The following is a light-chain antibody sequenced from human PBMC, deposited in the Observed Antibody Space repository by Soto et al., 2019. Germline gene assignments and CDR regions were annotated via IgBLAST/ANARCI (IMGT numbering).Light chain of an antibody. CDR2: DVS. J-gene: IGLJ1*01. CDR3: CSYAGSSTFV. Sequence: QSVLTQPRSVSGSPGQSVTISCTGTSSDVGVYNYVSWYQQYPGKAPKIMIYDVSKRPSGVTDRFSGSKSDNTASLTISGLQAEDEADYYCCSYAGSSTFVFGIGTKV. CDR1: SSDVGVYNY. V-gene: IGLV2-11*01.